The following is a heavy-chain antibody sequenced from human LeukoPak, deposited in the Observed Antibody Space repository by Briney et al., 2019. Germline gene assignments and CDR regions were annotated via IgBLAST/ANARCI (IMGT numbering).Heavy chain of an antibody. CDR3: ARAGRVGVTAAHSPLNWFDP. V-gene: IGHV1-2*02. J-gene: IGHJ5*02. D-gene: IGHD2-15*01. CDR1: GYTFTGYY. CDR2: INPNSGGT. Sequence: ASVKVSCKASGYTFTGYYMHWVRQAPGQGLEWMGWINPNSGGTNYAQKFQGRVTMTRDTSISTAYMELSRLRSDDTAVYYCARAGRVGVTAAHSPLNWFDPWGQGTLVTVSS.